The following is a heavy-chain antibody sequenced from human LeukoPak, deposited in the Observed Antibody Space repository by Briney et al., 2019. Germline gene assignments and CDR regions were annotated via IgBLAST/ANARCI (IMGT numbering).Heavy chain of an antibody. J-gene: IGHJ3*02. Sequence: PSETLSLTCTVSGGSISSSSYYWGWIRQPPGKGLEWIGSIYYSGSTYYNPSLKSRVTISVDTSKNQFSLKLSSVTAADTAVYYCAREGYYDSSGYYDAFDIWGQGTMVTVSS. CDR2: IYYSGST. V-gene: IGHV4-39*02. CDR3: AREGYYDSSGYYDAFDI. D-gene: IGHD3-22*01. CDR1: GGSISSSSYY.